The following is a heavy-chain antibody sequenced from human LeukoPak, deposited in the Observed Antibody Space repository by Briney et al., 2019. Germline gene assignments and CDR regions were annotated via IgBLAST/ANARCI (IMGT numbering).Heavy chain of an antibody. V-gene: IGHV4-59*08. CDR1: GGSIITYY. Sequence: PSETLSLTCTVSGGSIITYYWSWIRQPPGKGLEWIGYIYYSGSTNYHPSLKSRVTISLDTSKSQFSLNLSSVTAADTAVYYCARPSGDSLYFDYWGQGTLVTVSS. D-gene: IGHD4-17*01. J-gene: IGHJ4*02. CDR3: ARPSGDSLYFDY. CDR2: IYYSGST.